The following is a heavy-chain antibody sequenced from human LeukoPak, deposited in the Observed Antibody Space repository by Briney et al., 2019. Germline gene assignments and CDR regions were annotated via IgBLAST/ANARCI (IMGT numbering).Heavy chain of an antibody. V-gene: IGHV4-61*02. J-gene: IGHJ3*02. CDR3: ARESPTLAAAGTGWAFDI. Sequence: PSQTLSLTCTVSGGSISSGSYYWSSIRQPAGKGLEWSGRIYTSGSTNYNPSLKSRVTISVDTSKNQFSLKLSSVTAADTAVAYCARESPTLAAAGTGWAFDIWGQGTMVTVSS. CDR2: IYTSGST. D-gene: IGHD6-13*01. CDR1: GGSISSGSYY.